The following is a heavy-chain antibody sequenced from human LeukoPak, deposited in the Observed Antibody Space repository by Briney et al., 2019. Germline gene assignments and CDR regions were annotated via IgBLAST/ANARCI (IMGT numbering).Heavy chain of an antibody. Sequence: PSETLSLTCTDSGGSISSYYWSWIRQPPGKGLEWIGYIYYSGGTNYNPSLKSRVTISVDTSKNQFSLKLSSVTAADTAVYYCASGDGGSPSFDYWGQGTLVTVSS. CDR1: GGSISSYY. CDR3: ASGDGGSPSFDY. D-gene: IGHD2-15*01. V-gene: IGHV4-59*01. J-gene: IGHJ4*02. CDR2: IYYSGGT.